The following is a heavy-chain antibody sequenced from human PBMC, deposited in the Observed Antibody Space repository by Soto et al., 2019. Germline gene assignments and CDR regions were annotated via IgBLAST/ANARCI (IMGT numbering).Heavy chain of an antibody. Sequence: GGSLRLSCAASGFTFSNYDIHWVRQAPGKGLEWVAVISYDGSNKYYADSVKGRFTISRDNSKNTLYLQMNSLRAEDTAVYYCAKDSYGMDVWGQGTTVTVSS. V-gene: IGHV3-30*18. J-gene: IGHJ6*02. CDR3: AKDSYGMDV. CDR2: ISYDGSNK. CDR1: GFTFSNYD.